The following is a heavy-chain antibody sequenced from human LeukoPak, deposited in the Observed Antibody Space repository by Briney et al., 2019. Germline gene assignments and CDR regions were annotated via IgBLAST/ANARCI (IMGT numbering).Heavy chain of an antibody. J-gene: IGHJ6*04. CDR2: IKYYGSTT. V-gene: IGHV3-74*01. CDR3: ARDKVYCSGGSCHSTSGMDV. CDR1: GFTFSNYW. D-gene: IGHD2-15*01. Sequence: GGSLRLSCAASGFTFSNYWMHWVRHAPGKGLVWVSHIKYYGSTTTYADCVKGRFTISRDNAKNTLYLQVNRLRAEDTAVYDCARDKVYCSGGSCHSTSGMDVWGTGTTVTVSS.